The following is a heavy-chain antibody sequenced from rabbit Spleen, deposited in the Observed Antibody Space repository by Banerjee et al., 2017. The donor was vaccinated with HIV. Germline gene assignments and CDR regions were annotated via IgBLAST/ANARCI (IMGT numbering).Heavy chain of an antibody. V-gene: IGHV1S47*01. J-gene: IGHJ4*01. D-gene: IGHD8-1*01. Sequence: QEQLMESGGGLVQPGGSLKLSCKASGFDFSTYGVSWVRQAPGKGLEWIGYIDPLFGTTYYANWVNGRFTISSNNAQNTLYLQLNSLTAADTATYFCARDVGNTNYYFNLWGPGTLVTVS. CDR3: ARDVGNTNYYFNL. CDR2: IDPLFGTT. CDR1: GFDFSTYG.